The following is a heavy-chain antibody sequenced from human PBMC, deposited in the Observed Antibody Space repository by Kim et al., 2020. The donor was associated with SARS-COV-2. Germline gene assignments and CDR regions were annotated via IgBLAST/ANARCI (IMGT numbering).Heavy chain of an antibody. D-gene: IGHD2-21*02. J-gene: IGHJ4*02. V-gene: IGHV3-15*01. CDR1: GFTFSNAW. CDR3: TTGLGAYCGGDCRGDY. CDR2: IKSKTDGGTT. Sequence: GGSLRLSCAASGFTFSNAWMSWVRQAPGKGLEWVGRIKSKTDGGTTDYAAPVKGRFTISRDDSKNTLYLQMNSLKTEDTAVYYCTTGLGAYCGGDCRGDYWGQGTLVTVSS.